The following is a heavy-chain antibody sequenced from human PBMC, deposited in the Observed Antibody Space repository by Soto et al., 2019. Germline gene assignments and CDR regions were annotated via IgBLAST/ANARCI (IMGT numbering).Heavy chain of an antibody. CDR1: GYTFTSYG. V-gene: IGHV1-18*04. D-gene: IGHD3-22*01. J-gene: IGHJ3*02. CDR2: ISAYNGNT. CDR3: ARELRDSSGYHDAFDI. Sequence: GASVKVSCKASGYTFTSYGISWVRQAPGQGLEWMGWISAYNGNTNYAQKLQGRVTMTTDTSTSTAYMELRSLRSDDTAVYYCARELRDSSGYHDAFDIWGQGTMVTVSS.